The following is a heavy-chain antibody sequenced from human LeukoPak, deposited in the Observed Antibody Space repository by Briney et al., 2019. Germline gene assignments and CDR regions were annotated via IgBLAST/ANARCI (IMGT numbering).Heavy chain of an antibody. Sequence: PGGSLRLSCAASGFIFGGYAMHWVRQAPGKGLQWLAVISYDGGKTYYADSVEGRFTISRDNSKITVYLEINSLRSEDTAIYYCARGFNDFWSGSQLEYWGQGTLVTVSS. CDR1: GFIFGGYA. V-gene: IGHV3-30-3*01. CDR3: ARGFNDFWSGSQLEY. J-gene: IGHJ4*02. D-gene: IGHD3-3*01. CDR2: ISYDGGKT.